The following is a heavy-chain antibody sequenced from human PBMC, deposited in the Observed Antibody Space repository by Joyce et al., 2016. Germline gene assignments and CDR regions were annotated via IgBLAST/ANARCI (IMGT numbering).Heavy chain of an antibody. CDR2: ISFSGST. Sequence: QVQLQESGPGLVKPSQTLSLTCTVSGGSISSGDYYWSWVRQSPGKGLEWIGYISFSGSTHRNTSLKSRRTISADTSKNQFSLKVRSVTAADTAVYYCARGNGDFWSGYYNYFDYWGQGILVTVSS. CDR1: GGSISSGDYY. V-gene: IGHV4-30-4*01. CDR3: ARGNGDFWSGYYNYFDY. D-gene: IGHD3-3*01. J-gene: IGHJ4*02.